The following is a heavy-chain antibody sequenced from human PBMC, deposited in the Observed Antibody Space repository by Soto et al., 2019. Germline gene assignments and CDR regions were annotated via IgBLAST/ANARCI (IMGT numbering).Heavy chain of an antibody. CDR1: GGSISSGGYY. Sequence: QVQLQESGPGLVKPSQTLSLTCTVSGGSISSGGYYWSWIRQHPGKGLEWIGYIYYSGSTYYNPSLKSRVTISVDTSKHQFYLKLSSVTAADTAVYCCASSHYYDSSGYDAFDIWGQGTMVTVSS. CDR3: ASSHYYDSSGYDAFDI. V-gene: IGHV4-31*03. J-gene: IGHJ3*02. D-gene: IGHD3-22*01. CDR2: IYYSGST.